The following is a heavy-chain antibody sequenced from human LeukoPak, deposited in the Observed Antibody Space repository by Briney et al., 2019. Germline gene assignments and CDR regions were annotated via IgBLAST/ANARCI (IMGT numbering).Heavy chain of an antibody. V-gene: IGHV4-59*12. Sequence: SETLSLTFTVSGGSISSYSWSWIRQPPGKGLEWIGYIYYSGSTNYNPSLKSRVTISVDRSKNQFSLRLSSVTAADTAVYYCARGVAAATDAFDIWGQGTMVTVSS. CDR1: GGSISSYS. J-gene: IGHJ3*02. D-gene: IGHD6-13*01. CDR2: IYYSGST. CDR3: ARGVAAATDAFDI.